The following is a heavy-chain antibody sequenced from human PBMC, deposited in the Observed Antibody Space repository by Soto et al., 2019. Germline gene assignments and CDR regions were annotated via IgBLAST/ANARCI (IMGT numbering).Heavy chain of an antibody. J-gene: IGHJ5*02. CDR3: ARHPSDFWFDP. CDR1: GDSISSYY. D-gene: IGHD2-21*02. CDR2: IYYSGST. Sequence: SETLSLTCTVSGDSISSYYWSWIRQPPGKGLEWIGYIYYSGSTNYNPSLKSRVTISVDTSKNQFSLKLSSVTAADTAVYYCARHPSDFWFDPWGQGTLVTVSS. V-gene: IGHV4-59*08.